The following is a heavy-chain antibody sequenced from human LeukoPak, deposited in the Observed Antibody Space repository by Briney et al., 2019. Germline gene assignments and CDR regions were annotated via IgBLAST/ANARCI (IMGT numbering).Heavy chain of an antibody. V-gene: IGHV4-34*01. J-gene: IGHJ5*02. CDR2: INHSGST. CDR1: GGSFSGYY. CDR3: ARGSIAAAGTGVWFDP. D-gene: IGHD6-13*01. Sequence: SETLSLTCAVYGGSFSGYYWSWIRQPPGKGLEWIGEINHSGSTNYNPSLKSRVTISVDTSKNQFSLKLSPVTAADTAVYYCARGSIAAAGTGVWFDPWGQGTLVTVSS.